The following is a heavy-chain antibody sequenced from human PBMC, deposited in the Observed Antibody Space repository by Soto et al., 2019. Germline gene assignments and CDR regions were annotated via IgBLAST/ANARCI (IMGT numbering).Heavy chain of an antibody. CDR1: DGSISSYY. Sequence: SETQSLTCTVADGSISSYYWSWIRQPTGKGLEWIGYIYYSGSTNYNPSLKSRVTISVDTSKNQFSLKLSSVTAADTAVYYCARMADLRFDPWGQGTLVTVSS. V-gene: IGHV4-59*01. CDR2: IYYSGST. J-gene: IGHJ5*02. CDR3: ARMADLRFDP.